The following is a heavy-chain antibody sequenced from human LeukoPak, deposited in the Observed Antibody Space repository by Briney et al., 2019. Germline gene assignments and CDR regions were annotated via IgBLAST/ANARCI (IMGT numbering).Heavy chain of an antibody. Sequence: GGSLRLSCAASGFTFSSYSMNWVRQAPGKGLEWVSSISSSSSYIYYADSVKGRFTISRDNAKNSLYLQMNSLRPEDTAVYYCARDLKTAMDYFDYWGQGALVTVSS. CDR1: GFTFSSYS. V-gene: IGHV3-21*01. D-gene: IGHD2-2*01. J-gene: IGHJ4*02. CDR3: ARDLKTAMDYFDY. CDR2: ISSSSSYI.